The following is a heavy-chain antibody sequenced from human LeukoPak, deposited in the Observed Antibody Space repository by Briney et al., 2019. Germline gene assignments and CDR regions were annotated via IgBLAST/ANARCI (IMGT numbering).Heavy chain of an antibody. CDR2: FDPEDGET. CDR1: GYTLTELS. CDR3: ATAAPNSWVYDFLTPFDY. J-gene: IGHJ4*02. D-gene: IGHD3-9*01. Sequence: ASVKVSCKVSGYTLTELSMHWVRQAPGKGLEWMGGFDPEDGETIYAQKFQGRVTMTEDTSTDTAYMELSSLRSEDTAVYYCATAAPNSWVYDFLTPFDYWGQGTLVTVSS. V-gene: IGHV1-24*01.